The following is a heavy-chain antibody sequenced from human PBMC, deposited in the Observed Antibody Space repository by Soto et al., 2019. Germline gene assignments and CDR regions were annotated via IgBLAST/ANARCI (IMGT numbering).Heavy chain of an antibody. J-gene: IGHJ6*01. V-gene: IGHV1-18*01. CDR3: ARPQLPDSYLYGMAF. CDR2: ISPYNGNR. D-gene: IGHD2-15*01. Sequence: ASVKVSCKASGYALTSYGITWVRQAPGQGLEWLGWISPYNGNRNYAQNLQGRVTMTTDTSTSTAYMELRSLRSDDTAVYYCARPQLPDSYLYGMAFWGQGTTVPVSA. CDR1: GYALTSYG.